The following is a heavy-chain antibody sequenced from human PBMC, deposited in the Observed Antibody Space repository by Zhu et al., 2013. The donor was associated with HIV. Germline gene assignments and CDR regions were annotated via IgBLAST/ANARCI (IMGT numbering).Heavy chain of an antibody. D-gene: IGHD4-17*01. Sequence: QVQLVQSGAEVKKPGSSVKVSCRASGGTFSSYALSWVRQAPGQGLGWMGGIIPIFGTTNYAQKFQGRVTITADESTSTIYMELSSLKSEDTAVYYCARVGGTTVKYYFDYWGQGTLVTVSS. CDR1: GGTFSSYA. V-gene: IGHV1-69*01. CDR3: ARVGGTTVKYYFDY. CDR2: IIPIFGTT. J-gene: IGHJ4*02.